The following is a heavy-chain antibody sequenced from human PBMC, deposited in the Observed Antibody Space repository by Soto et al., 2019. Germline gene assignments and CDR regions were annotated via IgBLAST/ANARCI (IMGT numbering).Heavy chain of an antibody. V-gene: IGHV1-69*02. CDR3: ASTLLRYFDWLKSGGDI. Sequence: QVQLVQSGAEVKKPGSSVKVSCKASGGTFSSYTISWVRQAPGQGLEWMGRIIPILGIANYAQKFQGRVMITADESTSTACIELSSLRSEDRDVDYWASTLLRYFDWLKSGGDIWGQGTMVTVSS. D-gene: IGHD3-9*01. J-gene: IGHJ3*02. CDR1: GGTFSSYT. CDR2: IIPILGIA.